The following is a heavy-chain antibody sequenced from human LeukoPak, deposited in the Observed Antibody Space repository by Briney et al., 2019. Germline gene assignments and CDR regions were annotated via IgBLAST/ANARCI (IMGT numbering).Heavy chain of an antibody. V-gene: IGHV3-23*01. CDR1: GFTFSSYT. CDR2: ITASGGHT. Sequence: PGGSLRLSCAASGFTFSSYTMSWVRQAPGKGLEWVSAITASGGHTNYAVSVKGRFTISRDNPKNMLFLQMNSLRAEDTAVYFCGKDIATSGRYPRDFWGQGTLVTVSS. D-gene: IGHD1-26*01. J-gene: IGHJ4*02. CDR3: GKDIATSGRYPRDF.